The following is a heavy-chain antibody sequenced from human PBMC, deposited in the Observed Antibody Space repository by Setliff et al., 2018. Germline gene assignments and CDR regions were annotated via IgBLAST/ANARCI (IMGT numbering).Heavy chain of an antibody. V-gene: IGHV1-69*13. CDR1: GYTLTELS. CDR2: IIPIFGTA. D-gene: IGHD3-22*01. J-gene: IGHJ5*02. CDR3: ARDMIVDFIRGGGWFDP. Sequence: SVKVSCKVSGYTLTELSMHWVRQAPGQGLEWMGGIIPIFGTANYAQKFQGRVTITADESTSTAYMELSSLRSEDTAVYYCARDMIVDFIRGGGWFDPWGQGTLVTVSS.